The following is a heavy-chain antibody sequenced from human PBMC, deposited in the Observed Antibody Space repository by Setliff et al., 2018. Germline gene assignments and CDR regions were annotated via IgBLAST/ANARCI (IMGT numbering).Heavy chain of an antibody. D-gene: IGHD3-16*01. CDR1: GFSFTTFG. CDR2: ISPYSGET. CDR3: TRSRAPRVVLAADFDF. V-gene: IGHV1-18*01. Sequence: ASVKVSCKTSGFSFTTFGFCWVRQAPGQGLEWMGWISPYSGETNYAQKFQDRLSVTADTSSKTTYMELRSLTSDDTAVYFCTRSRAPRVVLAADFDFWGQGALVTVSS. J-gene: IGHJ4*02.